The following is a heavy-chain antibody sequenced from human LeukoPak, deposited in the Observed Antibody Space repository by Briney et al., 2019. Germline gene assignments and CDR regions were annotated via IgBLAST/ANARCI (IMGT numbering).Heavy chain of an antibody. J-gene: IGHJ4*02. V-gene: IGHV1-69*06. D-gene: IGHD3-10*01. CDR2: IIPIFGTA. CDR3: NALLWFGEGSESMFDY. CDR1: GGTFSSYA. Sequence: GASVKVSCKASGGTFSSYAISWVRQAPGQGLEWMGGIIPIFGTANYAQKFQGRVTITADKSTSTAYMELSSLRSEDTAVYYCNALLWFGEGSESMFDYWGQGTLVTVSS.